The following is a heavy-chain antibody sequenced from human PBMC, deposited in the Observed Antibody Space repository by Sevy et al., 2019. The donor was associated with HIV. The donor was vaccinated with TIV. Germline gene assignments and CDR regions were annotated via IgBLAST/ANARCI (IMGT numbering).Heavy chain of an antibody. J-gene: IGHJ4*02. Sequence: SETLSLTCAVYGGSFSGYYWSWIRQPPGKGLEWIGEINHSGSTNYNPSLKSRVTISVDTSKNQFSLKLSSVIAADTAVYYCARAAAGSPFDYWGQGTLVTVSS. CDR2: INHSGST. CDR3: ARAAAGSPFDY. V-gene: IGHV4-34*01. D-gene: IGHD6-13*01. CDR1: GGSFSGYY.